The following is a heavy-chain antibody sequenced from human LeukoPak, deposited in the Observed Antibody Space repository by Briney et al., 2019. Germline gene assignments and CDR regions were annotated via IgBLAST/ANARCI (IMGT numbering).Heavy chain of an antibody. Sequence: GASVKVSCKVSGYTLTELSMHWVRQAPGKGLEWMGGFDPEDGETIYAQKFQGRVTMTGDTSTDTAYMELSSLRSEDTAVYYCATSSPLASYYYDSSGYYPFDYWGQGTLVTVSS. J-gene: IGHJ4*02. CDR2: FDPEDGET. D-gene: IGHD3-22*01. CDR1: GYTLTELS. CDR3: ATSSPLASYYYDSSGYYPFDY. V-gene: IGHV1-24*01.